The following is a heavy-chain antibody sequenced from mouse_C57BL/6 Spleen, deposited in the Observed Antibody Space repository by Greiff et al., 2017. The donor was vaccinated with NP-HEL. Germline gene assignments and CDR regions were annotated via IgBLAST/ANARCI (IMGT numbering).Heavy chain of an antibody. J-gene: IGHJ2*01. D-gene: IGHD3-1*01. CDR3: ARSPSGLGFDY. Sequence: QVQLQQSGAELVRPGASVKLSCKASGYTFTDYYINWVKQRPGQGLEWIARIYPGSGNTYYNEKFKGKATLTAEKSSSTAYMQLSSLTSEDSAVYFCARSPSGLGFDYWGQGTTLTVSS. CDR2: IYPGSGNT. CDR1: GYTFTDYY. V-gene: IGHV1-76*01.